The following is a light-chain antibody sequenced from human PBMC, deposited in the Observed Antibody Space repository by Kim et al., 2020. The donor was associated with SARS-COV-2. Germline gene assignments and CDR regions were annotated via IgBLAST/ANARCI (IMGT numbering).Light chain of an antibody. V-gene: IGLV3-1*01. Sequence: SYELTHPPSVSVSPGQTASITCSGDKLGDKYACWYQQKPGQSPVLVIYQDSKRPSGIPERFSGSNSGNTATLTISGTQAMDEADYYCQAWDSSTGVFGGGTQLTVL. CDR1: KLGDKY. J-gene: IGLJ3*02. CDR2: QDS. CDR3: QAWDSSTGV.